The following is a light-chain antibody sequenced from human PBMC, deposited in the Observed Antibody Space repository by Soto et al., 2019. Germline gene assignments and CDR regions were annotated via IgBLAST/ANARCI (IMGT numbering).Light chain of an antibody. V-gene: IGLV1-44*01. J-gene: IGLJ3*02. CDR2: YNN. CDR3: AAWDDSLYGWV. CDR1: SSNIGSNT. Sequence: QSVLTQPPSASGTPGQRVTTSCSGSSSNIGSNTVNWYQQLPGTAPTLLIYYNNQRPSGVPDRFSGSKSGTSASLAISGLQSEDEAHYYCAAWDDSLYGWVFGGGTKVTVL.